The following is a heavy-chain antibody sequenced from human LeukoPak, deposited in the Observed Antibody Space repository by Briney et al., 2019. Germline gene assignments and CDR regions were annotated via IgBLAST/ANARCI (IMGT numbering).Heavy chain of an antibody. CDR1: GFTFSSYA. Sequence: GRSLRLSCAASGFTFSSYAMHWVRQAPGKGLEWVAVISYDGSNKYYADSVKGRFTISRDNSKNTLYLQMNSLRAEDTAVYYCARVIGDGYNYMDCWGQGTLVTVSS. CDR2: ISYDGSNK. D-gene: IGHD5-12*01. CDR3: ARVIGDGYNYMDC. V-gene: IGHV3-30-3*01. J-gene: IGHJ4*02.